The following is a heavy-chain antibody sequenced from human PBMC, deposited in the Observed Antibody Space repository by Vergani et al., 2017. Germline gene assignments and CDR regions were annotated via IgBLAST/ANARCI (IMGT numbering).Heavy chain of an antibody. V-gene: IGHV4-39*01. J-gene: IGHJ4*02. CDR3: ALTESFILRYFHWAL. Sequence: QLHLQESGPGLVKPSETLYLTCTVSGGSITSSSYYLGWIRQPPGRGLEWIGNIYHSGGAYYNPSLKGLVTISVDTAKNQFSLEVTSVTAADTAIYLCALTESFILRYFHWALWGQGTLVTVSS. D-gene: IGHD3-9*01. CDR2: IYHSGGA. CDR1: GGSITSSSYY.